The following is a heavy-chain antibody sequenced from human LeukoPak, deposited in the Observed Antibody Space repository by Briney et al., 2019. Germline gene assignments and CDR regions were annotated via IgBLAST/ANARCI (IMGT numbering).Heavy chain of an antibody. J-gene: IGHJ4*02. V-gene: IGHV5-51*01. D-gene: IGHD1-26*01. CDR3: ARRGDGYSGSYFDY. CDR1: GSTFTSYW. CDR2: IYPGDSAT. Sequence: LGGSLHISGQGSGSTFTSYWIGWVRHMPGKGLEWMGIIYPGDSATRYSPSFQGQVTISADKSISTAYLQWSSLKASDTAMYYCARRGDGYSGSYFDYWGQGTLVTASS.